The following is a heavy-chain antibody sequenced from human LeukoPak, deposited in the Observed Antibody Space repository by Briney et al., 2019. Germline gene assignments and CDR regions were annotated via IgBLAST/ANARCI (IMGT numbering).Heavy chain of an antibody. Sequence: SGTLSLTCEVSGGSINSSNWWSWVRQPPGKGLEWIGEIYHSGSTNYNPSLKSRVTISVDKSKKQLSLKLSSVTAADTAVYYCARDGIDYGGNSGAFDIWGQGTMVTVSS. V-gene: IGHV4-4*02. J-gene: IGHJ3*02. D-gene: IGHD4-23*01. CDR2: IYHSGST. CDR3: ARDGIDYGGNSGAFDI. CDR1: GGSINSSNW.